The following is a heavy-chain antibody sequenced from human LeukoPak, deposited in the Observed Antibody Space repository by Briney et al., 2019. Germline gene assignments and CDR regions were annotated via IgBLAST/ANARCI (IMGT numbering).Heavy chain of an antibody. CDR3: ARDSGSY. CDR2: IKQDGSER. D-gene: IGHD1-1*01. V-gene: IGHV3-7*01. CDR1: GFTFSNYW. J-gene: IGHJ4*02. Sequence: PGGSLRLSCAASGFTFSNYWMTWVRQAPGKGLEWVANIKQDGSERYYVDSVKGRFTISRDNAKNSLYLQMNSLRAEDTAVYYCARDSGSYWGQGTLVTVSS.